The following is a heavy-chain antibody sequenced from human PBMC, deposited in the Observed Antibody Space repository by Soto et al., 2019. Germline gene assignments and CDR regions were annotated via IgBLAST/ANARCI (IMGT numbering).Heavy chain of an antibody. CDR2: ISSSSSYI. CDR1: GFTFSSYS. CDR3: ARERAWKEGMDV. D-gene: IGHD1-1*01. Sequence: PGGSLRLSCAASGFTFSSYSMNWVRQAPGKGLEWVSSISSSSSYIYYADSVKGRFSISRDNAKNSLSLQMNRLRDEDSGVYYCARERAWKEGMDVWGQGTVVTVSS. J-gene: IGHJ6*02. V-gene: IGHV3-21*04.